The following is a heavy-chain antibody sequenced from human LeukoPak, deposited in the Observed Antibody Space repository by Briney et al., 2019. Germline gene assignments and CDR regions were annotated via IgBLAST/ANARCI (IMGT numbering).Heavy chain of an antibody. CDR3: ARDDGS. V-gene: IGHV4-59*01. CDR1: GDPISSYY. CDR2: IYYSGST. J-gene: IGHJ5*02. Sequence: SETLSLTCTVSGDPISSYYWSWIPQPPGKGLEWIGYIYYSGSTNYNPSLKSRVTISVDTSKNQFSLKLSSVTAADTAVYYCARDDGSWGQGTLVTVSS.